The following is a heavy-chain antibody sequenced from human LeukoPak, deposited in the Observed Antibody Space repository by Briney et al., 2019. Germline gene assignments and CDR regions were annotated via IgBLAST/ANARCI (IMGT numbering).Heavy chain of an antibody. CDR1: GFIFSNYA. CDR3: AKGSAAGRPYYFDY. V-gene: IGHV3-23*01. CDR2: IDSTGAYT. J-gene: IGHJ4*02. Sequence: GGSLRLSCAVSGFIFSNYAMSWVRQAPGKGLEWVSAIDSTGAYTWYADSVKGRFTISKDSSKTILHLQMNSLRAEDAAVYFCAKGSAAGRPYYFDYWGQGTLVTVSS. D-gene: IGHD6-25*01.